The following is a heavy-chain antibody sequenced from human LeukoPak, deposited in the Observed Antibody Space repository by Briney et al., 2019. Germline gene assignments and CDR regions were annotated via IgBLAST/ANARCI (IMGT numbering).Heavy chain of an antibody. D-gene: IGHD6-19*01. Sequence: QSGGSLRLSCAASGFTFSAYWMTWVRQAPGKGLEWVAIINEGGGLKYYVDSVKGRFTISRDNTNNSLYLQMISLRVDDTAVYYCARVGKSGWDFDHWGQGTLVTVSS. J-gene: IGHJ4*02. V-gene: IGHV3-7*01. CDR2: INEGGGLK. CDR1: GFTFSAYW. CDR3: ARVGKSGWDFDH.